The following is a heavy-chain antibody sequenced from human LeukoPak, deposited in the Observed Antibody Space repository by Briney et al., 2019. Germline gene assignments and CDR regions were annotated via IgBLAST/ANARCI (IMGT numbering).Heavy chain of an antibody. CDR3: ARDRSSSGWLDDAFDI. CDR1: GGSISSYY. V-gene: IGHV4-4*07. Sequence: PSETLSLTRTVSGGSISSYYWSWVRQPAGKGLEGIGRIYTSGNTNYNPSLKSRVTMSVDTSKNQFSLKLSSVTAADTAVYYCARDRSSSGWLDDAFDIWGQGTMVTVSS. J-gene: IGHJ3*02. CDR2: IYTSGNT. D-gene: IGHD6-19*01.